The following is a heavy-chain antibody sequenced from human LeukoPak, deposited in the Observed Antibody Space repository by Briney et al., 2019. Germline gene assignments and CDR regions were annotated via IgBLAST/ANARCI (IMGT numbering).Heavy chain of an antibody. J-gene: IGHJ4*02. V-gene: IGHV4-4*07. D-gene: IGHD3-22*01. Sequence: PSETLSLTCTVSGGSITSYYWSWIRQPAGEGLEWIGRIHTSGSTSYNPSLKSRVSMSVDKSKNQFSLKLSSVTAADTAVYYCARAGYYYDSTGHTDFDYWGQGILVTVSS. CDR3: ARAGYYYDSTGHTDFDY. CDR1: GGSITSYY. CDR2: IHTSGST.